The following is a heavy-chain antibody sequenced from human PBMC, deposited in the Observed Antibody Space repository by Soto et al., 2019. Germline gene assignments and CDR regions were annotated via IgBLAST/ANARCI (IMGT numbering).Heavy chain of an antibody. CDR2: INAGNGNT. CDR1: GYTFTSYA. Sequence: ASVKVSCKASGYTFTSYAMHWVRQAPGQRLEWMGWINAGNGNTKYSQKFQGRVTITRDTSASTAYMELSSLRSEDTAVYYCARGGPIYCSGGSCYVRGAFDYWGQGTLVTVSS. V-gene: IGHV1-3*01. J-gene: IGHJ4*02. CDR3: ARGGPIYCSGGSCYVRGAFDY. D-gene: IGHD2-15*01.